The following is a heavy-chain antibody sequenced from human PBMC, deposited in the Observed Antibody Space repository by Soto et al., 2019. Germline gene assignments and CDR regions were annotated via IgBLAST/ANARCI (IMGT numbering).Heavy chain of an antibody. CDR3: ARVVPGAEAWFGP. D-gene: IGHD2-2*01. CDR1: GYTFSNCG. V-gene: IGHV1-18*01. Sequence: ASVKVSCKTSGYTFSNCGITWVRQAPGQPLEWLGWISLYSDGTNYAQKFQGRVSMTTDTSTTTAYMELRSLRSDDTAVYYCARVVPGAEAWFGPWGQGTLVTVSS. J-gene: IGHJ5*02. CDR2: ISLYSDGT.